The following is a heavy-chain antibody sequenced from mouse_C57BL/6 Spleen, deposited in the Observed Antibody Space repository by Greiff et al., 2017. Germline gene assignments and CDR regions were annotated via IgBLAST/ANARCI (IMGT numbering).Heavy chain of an antibody. CDR2: IDPSDSET. Sequence: QVQLQQPGAELVRPGSSVKLSCKASGYTFTSYWMHWVKQRPIQGLEWIGNIDPSDSETHYNQKFKDKATLTVDKSSSTAYMRLSSLTSEDSAVYYCAREAYGNYGYFDYWGQGTTLTVSS. CDR3: AREAYGNYGYFDY. V-gene: IGHV1-52*01. CDR1: GYTFTSYW. J-gene: IGHJ2*01. D-gene: IGHD2-10*02.